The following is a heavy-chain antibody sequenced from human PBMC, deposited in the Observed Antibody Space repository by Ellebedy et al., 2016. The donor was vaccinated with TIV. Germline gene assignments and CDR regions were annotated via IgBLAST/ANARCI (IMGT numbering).Heavy chain of an antibody. D-gene: IGHD3-10*01. Sequence: GESLKISCVASGLLFNRDWMTWVRQAPGKGLEWVANIKGDGSVRHYVDSVKGRFTISRDNAKNSLYLQMNSLRAEDTAVYYCVRDSSVLRGATWYDTLDIWGQGTMVTVSS. CDR1: GLLFNRDW. J-gene: IGHJ3*02. V-gene: IGHV3-7*04. CDR3: VRDSSVLRGATWYDTLDI. CDR2: IKGDGSVR.